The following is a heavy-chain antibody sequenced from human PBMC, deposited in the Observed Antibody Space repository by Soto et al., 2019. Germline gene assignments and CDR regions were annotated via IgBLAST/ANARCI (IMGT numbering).Heavy chain of an antibody. Sequence: SETLSLTCAVSGGSISSSNWWSWVRQPPGKGLEWIGEIYHSGSTNYNPSLKSRVTISVDKSKNQFSLKLSSVTAADTAVYYCARYVDTAMKDYYYYYGTDVWGQGTMVTVAS. CDR1: GGSISSSNW. CDR3: ARYVDTAMKDYYYYYGTDV. CDR2: IYHSGST. D-gene: IGHD5-18*01. V-gene: IGHV4-4*02. J-gene: IGHJ6*01.